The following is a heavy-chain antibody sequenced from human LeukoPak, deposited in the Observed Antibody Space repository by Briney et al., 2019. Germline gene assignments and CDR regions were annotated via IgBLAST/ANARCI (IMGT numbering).Heavy chain of an antibody. D-gene: IGHD3-22*01. CDR1: GGSISSYY. CDR2: NYYSGST. V-gene: IGHV4-59*01. CDR3: ARGYYYDSSGYYPTFFDY. J-gene: IGHJ4*02. Sequence: SETLSLTCTVSGGSISSYYWSWIRQPPGKGLEWIGYNYYSGSTNYNPSLKSRITISVDTSKNQFSLKLSSVTAADTAVYYCARGYYYDSSGYYPTFFDYWGQGTLVTVSS.